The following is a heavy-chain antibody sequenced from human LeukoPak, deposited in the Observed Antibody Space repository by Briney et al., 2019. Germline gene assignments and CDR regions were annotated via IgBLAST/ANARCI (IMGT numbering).Heavy chain of an antibody. CDR3: ATYPQRFDP. Sequence: PSETLSLTCTVSGGSISSSSSYWRWIRQSPGKGLEWIGNMYYSGSTYYNPSLKSRDTISVDASRNLFSLKLSSVTAADTAVDYCATYPQRFDPWGQGTLVTVSS. V-gene: IGHV4-39*02. CDR2: MYYSGST. D-gene: IGHD2-2*01. CDR1: GGSISSSSSY. J-gene: IGHJ5*02.